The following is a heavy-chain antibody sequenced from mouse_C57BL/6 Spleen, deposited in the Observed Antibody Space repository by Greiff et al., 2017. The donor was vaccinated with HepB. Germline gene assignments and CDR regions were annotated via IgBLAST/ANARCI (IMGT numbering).Heavy chain of an antibody. CDR1: GFTFSSYA. V-gene: IGHV5-4*01. D-gene: IGHD1-1*01. Sequence: EVHLVESGGGLVKPGGSLKLSCAASGFTFSSYAMSWVRQTPEKRLEWVATISDGGSYTYYPDNVKGRFTISRDNAKNNLYLQMSHLKSEDTAMYYCARGGSSPYYYAMDYWGQGTSVTVSS. J-gene: IGHJ4*01. CDR2: ISDGGSYT. CDR3: ARGGSSPYYYAMDY.